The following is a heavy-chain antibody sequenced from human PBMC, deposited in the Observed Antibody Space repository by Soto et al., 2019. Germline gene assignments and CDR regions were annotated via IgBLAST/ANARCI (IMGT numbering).Heavy chain of an antibody. D-gene: IGHD6-6*01. CDR1: GFTLSGYA. CDR3: ARRARPDFYYMDV. Sequence: EVQLAESGGGLAQPGGSLRLYCAASGFTLSGYAMYWVRQAPGKGLEYVSGISSNGVGTYYANSVQGRFTISRDNSKNTVYLQMGSLRPEDMAVYYCARRARPDFYYMDVWGKGTTVTVSS. J-gene: IGHJ6*03. CDR2: ISSNGVGT. V-gene: IGHV3-64*01.